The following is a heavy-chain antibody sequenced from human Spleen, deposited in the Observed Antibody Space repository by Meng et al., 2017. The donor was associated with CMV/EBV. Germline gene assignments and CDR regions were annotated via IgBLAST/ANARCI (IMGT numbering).Heavy chain of an antibody. CDR2: ISGYTGNT. CDR1: EGTFSTYG. J-gene: IGHJ4*02. Sequence: ASVKVSCKASEGTFSTYGITWVRQAPGQGLEWMGWISGYTGNTNYAQMFQGRVTMTTDTSTSTAYMELRSLRSDDTAVYSCARTPLSQWLGEQGYLDYWGQGTLVTVSS. CDR3: ARTPLSQWLGEQGYLDY. D-gene: IGHD3-10*01. V-gene: IGHV1-18*01.